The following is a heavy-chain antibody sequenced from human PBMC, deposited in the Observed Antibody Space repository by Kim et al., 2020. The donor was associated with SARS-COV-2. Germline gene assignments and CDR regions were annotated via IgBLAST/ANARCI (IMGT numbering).Heavy chain of an antibody. CDR1: RLTFSTYT. CDR3: PRVRDPAFDI. CDR2: ITIKSDTI. Sequence: GGSLRLSCAGSRLTFSTYTMNWVRQAPGRGLEWISYITIKSDTIHYADSVKGRFTVSRDTAKNSLYLQMNTVRDEDTAVYYCPRVRDPAFDIWGQGPM. J-gene: IGHJ3*02. V-gene: IGHV3-48*02.